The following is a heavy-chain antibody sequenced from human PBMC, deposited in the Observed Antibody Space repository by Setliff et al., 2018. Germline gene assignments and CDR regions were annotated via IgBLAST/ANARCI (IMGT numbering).Heavy chain of an antibody. J-gene: IGHJ3*02. CDR3: ARIRGPTGNCQEAFDI. CDR1: GGSFSGYY. Sequence: SETLSLTCAVYGGSFSGYYWTWIRQPPGKGLEWIGEINHSGSSNNNPSLKGRVSISVDTSKSQFSLKLTSVTAADTAVYYCARIRGPTGNCQEAFDIWSEGTMVTVSS. V-gene: IGHV4-34*01. CDR2: INHSGSS. D-gene: IGHD1-1*01.